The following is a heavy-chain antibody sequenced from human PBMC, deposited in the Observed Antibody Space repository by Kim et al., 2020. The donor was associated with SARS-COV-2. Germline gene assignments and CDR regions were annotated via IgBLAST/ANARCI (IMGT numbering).Heavy chain of an antibody. CDR3: ARQGAWYNWNGADY. Sequence: PSFQGQVTISADKSISTAYLQWSSLKASDTAMYYCARQGAWYNWNGADYWGQGTLVTVSS. D-gene: IGHD1-1*01. V-gene: IGHV5-51*01. J-gene: IGHJ4*02.